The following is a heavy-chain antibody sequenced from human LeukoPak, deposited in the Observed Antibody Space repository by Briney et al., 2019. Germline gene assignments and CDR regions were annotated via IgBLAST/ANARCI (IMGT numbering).Heavy chain of an antibody. CDR1: GYTFTSFE. CDR3: ARRALGWASFYMDV. CDR2: MNPNSGNT. V-gene: IGHV1-8*01. Sequence: GASVKVSCKASGYTFTSFEINWVRQATGQGLEWMGWMNPNSGNTGYAQKFQGRVTITRNTSISTAYMELSSLRSEDTAVYYCARRALGWASFYMDVWGKGTTVTVSS. D-gene: IGHD6-19*01. J-gene: IGHJ6*03.